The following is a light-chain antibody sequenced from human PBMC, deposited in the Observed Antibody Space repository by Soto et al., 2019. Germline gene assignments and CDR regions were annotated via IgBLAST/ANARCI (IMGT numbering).Light chain of an antibody. Sequence: DIQMTQSPSTLSASVGDRVTITCRASQSISSWLAWYQQKPGKASKLLIYDASSLESGVPSRFSGSGSGTEFTITISRLQHDDFATYYCQQYNSYSLTFGGGTKVEIK. J-gene: IGKJ4*01. CDR3: QQYNSYSLT. CDR1: QSISSW. CDR2: DAS. V-gene: IGKV1-5*01.